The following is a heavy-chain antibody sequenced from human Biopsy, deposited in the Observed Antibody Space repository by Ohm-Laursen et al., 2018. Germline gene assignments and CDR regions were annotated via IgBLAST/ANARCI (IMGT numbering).Heavy chain of an antibody. Sequence: SVKVSCKVPGGTFSNYGVNWVRQAPGQGLEWLGGNIPILGAGNYAQKFQDRVTVAADTSTSTATMELRSLRSDDTAVYYCATKLAGYFHHWGQGTLVIVSS. CDR3: ATKLAGYFHH. V-gene: IGHV1-69*06. J-gene: IGHJ1*01. CDR1: GGTFSNYG. CDR2: NIPILGAG.